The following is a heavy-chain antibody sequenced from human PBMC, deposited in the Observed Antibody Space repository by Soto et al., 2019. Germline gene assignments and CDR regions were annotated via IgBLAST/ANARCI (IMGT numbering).Heavy chain of an antibody. D-gene: IGHD6-19*01. CDR2: INVYNGNT. CDR1: GYTFTSYA. J-gene: IGHJ4*02. CDR3: ARYLVAGVDDY. Sequence: QVQLVQSGAEVKKPGASVKVSCKASGYTFTSYAISWVRQAPGQGLEWMGWINVYNGNTKYAQKLQGRVTMTTDTSTSTAYMELRSLRSVDTSVYNCARYLVAGVDDYWGQGTLVTVSS. V-gene: IGHV1-18*01.